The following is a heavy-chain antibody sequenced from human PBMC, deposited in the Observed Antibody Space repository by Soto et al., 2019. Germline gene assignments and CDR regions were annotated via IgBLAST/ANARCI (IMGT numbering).Heavy chain of an antibody. Sequence: HPVGSLRLSCRASGFSFSSFAMTWVRQAPGKGLEWVSSIGGSGIITYYTDSVKGRFTISRDNSGNTLFLHMNSLRADDTAVYYCAKDPNGDYVGAFDSWGQGTXVTVSS. V-gene: IGHV3-23*01. CDR3: AKDPNGDYVGAFDS. D-gene: IGHD4-17*01. J-gene: IGHJ4*02. CDR1: GFSFSSFA. CDR2: IGGSGIIT.